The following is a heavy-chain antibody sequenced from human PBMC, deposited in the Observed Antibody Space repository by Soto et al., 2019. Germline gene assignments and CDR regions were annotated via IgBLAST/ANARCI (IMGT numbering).Heavy chain of an antibody. J-gene: IGHJ6*02. D-gene: IGHD3-3*01. CDR2: IYSGGST. V-gene: IGHV3-66*01. Sequence: GSLRLSCAASGFTVSSNHMRWVRQAPGKGLEWVSVIYSGGSTYYADPVKGRFTISRDNSKNTLYLQMNSLRAEDTAVYYCARANPPRDYDFWSGYWFDYYYGMDVWGQGTTVTVSS. CDR1: GFTVSSNH. CDR3: ARANPPRDYDFWSGYWFDYYYGMDV.